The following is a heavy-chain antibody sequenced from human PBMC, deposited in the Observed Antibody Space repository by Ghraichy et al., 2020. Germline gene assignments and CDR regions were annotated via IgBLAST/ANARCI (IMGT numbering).Heavy chain of an antibody. CDR3: ARDPRGEGDPTFDY. CDR2: INPNSGGT. V-gene: IGHV1-2*02. D-gene: IGHD2-21*02. Sequence: ASVKVSCKVSGYTFTGYYMHWVRQAPGQGLEWMGWINPNSGGTNYAQKFQGRVTMTRDTSISTAYMELSRLRSDDTAVYYCARDPRGEGDPTFDYWGQGTLVTVSS. J-gene: IGHJ4*02. CDR1: GYTFTGYY.